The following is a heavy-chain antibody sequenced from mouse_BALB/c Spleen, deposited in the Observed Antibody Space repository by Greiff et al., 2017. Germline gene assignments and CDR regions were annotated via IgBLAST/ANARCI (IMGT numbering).Heavy chain of an antibody. Sequence: QVQLKESGPGLVAPSQSLSITCTVSGFSLTSYGVHWVRQPPGKGLEWLGVIWAGGSTNYNSALMSRLSISKDNSKSQVFLKMNSLQTDDTAMYYCARASYYGNYPYYAMDYWGQGTSVTVSS. CDR3: ARASYYGNYPYYAMDY. J-gene: IGHJ4*01. D-gene: IGHD2-10*01. CDR1: GFSLTSYG. V-gene: IGHV2-9*02. CDR2: IWAGGST.